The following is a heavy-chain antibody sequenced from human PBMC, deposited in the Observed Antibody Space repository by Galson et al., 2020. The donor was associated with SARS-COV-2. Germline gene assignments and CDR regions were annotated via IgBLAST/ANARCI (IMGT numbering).Heavy chain of an antibody. J-gene: IGHJ4*02. V-gene: IGHV1-8*01. Sequence: ASVQVSCKASGYTFTRYDINWVRQATGQGLEWMGWMNPNSGNPRYAQKFQGRVTMTRNTSISTGYMELSSLRSEDTAVYYWARGLRRKWLVQTYYFDYWGQGTLVSVSS. CDR3: ARGLRRKWLVQTYYFDY. D-gene: IGHD6-19*01. CDR2: MNPNSGNP. CDR1: GYTFTRYD.